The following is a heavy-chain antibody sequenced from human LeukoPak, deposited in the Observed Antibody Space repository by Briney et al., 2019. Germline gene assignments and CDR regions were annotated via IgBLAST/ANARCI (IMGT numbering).Heavy chain of an antibody. J-gene: IGHJ4*02. D-gene: IGHD5-18*01. CDR1: GYTFTTYG. Sequence: ASVKVSCRSSGYTFTTYGITWVRQAPGQGLEWMGWISTYNGNTNYAQKLQGRVTINTDTSTSTAYMELRSLRSDDTAMYYCARDRMDTGTYFDYWGQGTLVTVSS. CDR3: ARDRMDTGTYFDY. CDR2: ISTYNGNT. V-gene: IGHV1-18*01.